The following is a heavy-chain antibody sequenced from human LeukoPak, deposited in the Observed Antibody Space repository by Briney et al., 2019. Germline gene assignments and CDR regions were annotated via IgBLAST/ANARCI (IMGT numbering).Heavy chain of an antibody. V-gene: IGHV3-7*04. Sequence: GGSLRLSCAASGFTFRSYWMNWVRQAPGQGLEWVANISQDGSEKNYVDSVKGRFTTSRDNAKNSLYLQMNSLRAEDTAVYYCARGFNYDSSGYYYRLYYFDYWGQGTLVTVSS. CDR2: ISQDGSEK. CDR1: GFTFRSYW. D-gene: IGHD3-22*01. J-gene: IGHJ4*02. CDR3: ARGFNYDSSGYYYRLYYFDY.